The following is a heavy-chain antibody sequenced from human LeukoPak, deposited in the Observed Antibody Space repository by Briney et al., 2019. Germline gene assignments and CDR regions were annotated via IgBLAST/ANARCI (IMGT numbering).Heavy chain of an antibody. V-gene: IGHV4-30-4*08. Sequence: SQTLSLTCTVSGGSISSGDYYWGWIRQPPGKGLEWIGYIYYSGSTYYNPSLKSRVTISVDTSKNQFSLKLSSVTAADTAVYYCARDPGYSSGWVFDYWGQGTLVTVSS. CDR2: IYYSGST. D-gene: IGHD6-19*01. J-gene: IGHJ4*02. CDR3: ARDPGYSSGWVFDY. CDR1: GGSISSGDYY.